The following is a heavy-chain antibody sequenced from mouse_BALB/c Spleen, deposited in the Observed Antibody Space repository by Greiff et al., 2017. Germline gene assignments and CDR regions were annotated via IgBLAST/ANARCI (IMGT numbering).Heavy chain of an antibody. Sequence: EVQLVESGPSLVKPSQTLSLTCSVTGDSITSGYWNWIRKFPGNKLEYMGYISYSGSTYYNPSLKSRISITRDTSKNQYYLQLNSVTTEDTATYYCARSLYYYGSSYWYFDVWGAGTTVTVSS. CDR2: ISYSGST. J-gene: IGHJ1*01. CDR3: ARSLYYYGSSYWYFDV. D-gene: IGHD1-1*01. CDR1: GDSITSGY. V-gene: IGHV3-8*02.